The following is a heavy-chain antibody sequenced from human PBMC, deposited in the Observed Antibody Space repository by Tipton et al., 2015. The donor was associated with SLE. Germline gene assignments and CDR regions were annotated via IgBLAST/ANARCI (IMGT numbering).Heavy chain of an antibody. CDR3: ARGRSTSLPMDV. CDR1: GGSISSSSYY. V-gene: IGHV4-39*07. Sequence: TLSLTCTVSGGSISSSSYYWGWIRQPPGKGLEWIGRIYYSGSTNYNPSLKSRVTISVDTSKNQFSLKLSSVTAADTAVYYCARGRSTSLPMDVWGKGTTVTVSS. D-gene: IGHD2-2*01. J-gene: IGHJ6*03. CDR2: IYYSGST.